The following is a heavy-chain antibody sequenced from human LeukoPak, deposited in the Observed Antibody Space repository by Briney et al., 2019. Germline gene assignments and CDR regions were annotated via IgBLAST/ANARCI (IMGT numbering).Heavy chain of an antibody. J-gene: IGHJ4*02. D-gene: IGHD4-17*01. Sequence: SETLSLTCAVSGYSISSGYYWGWIRQPPGKGLEWIGSIYHSGSTYYNPSLKSRVTISVDTSKNQFSLKLSSVTAADTAVYYCARGGYYGDPPLDYWGRGTLVTVSS. CDR3: ARGGYYGDPPLDY. CDR1: GYSISSGYY. V-gene: IGHV4-38-2*01. CDR2: IYHSGST.